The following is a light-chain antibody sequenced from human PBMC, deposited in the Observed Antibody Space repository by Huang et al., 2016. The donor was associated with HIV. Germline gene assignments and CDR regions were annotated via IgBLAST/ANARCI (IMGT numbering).Light chain of an antibody. Sequence: EIVMTQSPATLSVSPGERATLSCRASQSVSSNLAWYQQKPGQAPRLLIYGASTRATGTPVRFSGSGSWTEFTLTISSLQSEDFAVYHCQQYDHWPTFGQGTKVEIK. V-gene: IGKV3-15*01. CDR3: QQYDHWPT. CDR1: QSVSSN. J-gene: IGKJ1*01. CDR2: GAS.